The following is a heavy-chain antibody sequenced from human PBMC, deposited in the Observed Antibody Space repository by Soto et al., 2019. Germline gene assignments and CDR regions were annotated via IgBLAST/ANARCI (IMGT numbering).Heavy chain of an antibody. CDR2: MNQDGSER. CDR1: GFTFSNYW. Sequence: EVQLVESGGGLVQPGGSLRLSCTASGFTFSNYWMSWVRQAPGEGLEWVANMNQDGSERYYLDSVKGRFTISRDNAKNSPYLQVSSLRGEERAIYYCTRDRSGTMLFWGQGTLVTVSS. J-gene: IGHJ4*02. D-gene: IGHD1-7*01. CDR3: TRDRSGTMLF. V-gene: IGHV3-7*01.